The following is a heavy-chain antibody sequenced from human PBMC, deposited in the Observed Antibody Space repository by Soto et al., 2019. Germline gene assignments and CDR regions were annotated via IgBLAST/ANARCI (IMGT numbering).Heavy chain of an antibody. D-gene: IGHD2-15*01. J-gene: IGHJ4*02. CDR2: IKQDGSSK. Sequence: EVQLVESGGGLVQPGGSLRLTCAASGFTLTSYWMSWVRQAPGKGLEWGANIKQDGSSKYYGDSVKGRFTVSRDNAKPSIYLQMERLREDDTAVYSCARLRFILLAREFDFWGQGSLVTVSS. CDR1: GFTLTSYW. V-gene: IGHV3-7*05. CDR3: ARLRFILLAREFDF.